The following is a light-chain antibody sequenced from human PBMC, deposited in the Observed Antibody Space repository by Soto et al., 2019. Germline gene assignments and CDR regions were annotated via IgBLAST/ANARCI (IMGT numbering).Light chain of an antibody. J-gene: IGKJ4*01. CDR2: GAS. V-gene: IGKV3-20*01. CDR3: QQYCGSPRVT. CDR1: QSVSSNY. Sequence: EIVLTQSPGTLSLSPGERATLSCRASQSVSSNYLAWYQQKPGQAPRLLIYGASSRSTGIPDRFSGSGSGTDFTLTISRLEPEDFAVYYCQQYCGSPRVTFGGGTKVESK.